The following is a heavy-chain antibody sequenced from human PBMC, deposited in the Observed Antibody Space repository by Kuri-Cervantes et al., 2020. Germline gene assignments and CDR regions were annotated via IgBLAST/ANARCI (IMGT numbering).Heavy chain of an antibody. V-gene: IGHV1-8*02. D-gene: IGHD4-17*01. J-gene: IGHJ3*02. Sequence: ASVKVSCKASGGTFSSYAISWVRQATGQGLEWMGWMNPNSGNTGYAQKFQGRVTMTRNTSISTAYMELSSLRSEDTAVYYCARGTNLTTVTANDAFDIWGQGTMVTVSS. CDR3: ARGTNLTTVTANDAFDI. CDR1: GGTFSSYA. CDR2: MNPNSGNT.